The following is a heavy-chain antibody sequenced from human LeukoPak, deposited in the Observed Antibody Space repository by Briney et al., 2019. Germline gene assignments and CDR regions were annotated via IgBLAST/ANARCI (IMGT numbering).Heavy chain of an antibody. D-gene: IGHD5-12*01. CDR2: ISSSGSTI. CDR3: ARPKTKVASGAFDI. J-gene: IGHJ3*02. Sequence: GGSLKLSCAASGFTFSDYYMSWIRQAPGKGLEWVSYISSSGSTIYYADSVKGRFTISRDNAKNSLYLQMNSLRAEDTAVYYCARPKTKVASGAFDIWGQGTMVTVSS. V-gene: IGHV3-11*04. CDR1: GFTFSDYY.